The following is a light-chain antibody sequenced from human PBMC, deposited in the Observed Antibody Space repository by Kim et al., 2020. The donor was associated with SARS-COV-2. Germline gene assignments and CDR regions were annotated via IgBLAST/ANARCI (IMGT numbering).Light chain of an antibody. J-gene: IGLJ3*02. CDR1: SSDVGGYNY. V-gene: IGLV2-14*03. CDR2: DVN. CDR3: SSFTSSDTWV. Sequence: QSALTQPASVSGSPGQSITISCPGTSSDVGGYNYVSWYQQHPGKAPKLIIYDVNNRPSGVSSRFSGSKSGNTASLTISGLQSEDEAVYYCSSFTSSDTWVFGGGTQLTVL.